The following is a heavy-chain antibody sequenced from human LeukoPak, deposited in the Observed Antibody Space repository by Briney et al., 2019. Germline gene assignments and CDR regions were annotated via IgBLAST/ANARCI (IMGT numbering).Heavy chain of an antibody. J-gene: IGHJ4*02. V-gene: IGHV1-24*01. CDR2: FDPEDGET. D-gene: IGHD3-22*01. CDR3: ATDRYYYDSSGFDY. CDR1: GYTLTELS. Sequence: GASVKVSCKVSGYTLTELSMHWVRQAPGKGLEWMGGFDPEDGETIYAQKFQGRVTMTEDTSTDTAYMELSSLRSEDMAVYYCATDRYYYDSSGFDYWGQGTLVTVSS.